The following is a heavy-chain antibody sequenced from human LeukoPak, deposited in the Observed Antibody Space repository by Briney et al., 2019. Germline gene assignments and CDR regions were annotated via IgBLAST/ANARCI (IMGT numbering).Heavy chain of an antibody. J-gene: IGHJ6*04. Sequence: GGSLRLSCAASGFTFSSYEMNWVRQAPGTGLEWVSYISSSGSTIFYADSVNGRFTISRDNAKNSLHLQMNSLRAEDTAVYYCASLYGSGSYYDHYYYGMDAWGKGTTVTVSS. CDR3: ASLYGSGSYYDHYYYGMDA. CDR1: GFTFSSYE. D-gene: IGHD3-10*01. V-gene: IGHV3-48*03. CDR2: ISSSGSTI.